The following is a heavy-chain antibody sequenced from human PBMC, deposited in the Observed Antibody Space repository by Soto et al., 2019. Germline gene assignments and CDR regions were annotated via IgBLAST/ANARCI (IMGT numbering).Heavy chain of an antibody. CDR1: GFTFSSYA. J-gene: IGHJ5*02. CDR3: AKGQDYDFWSGYNWFDP. V-gene: IGHV3-23*01. D-gene: IGHD3-3*01. Sequence: PGGSLRLSCAASGFTFSSYAMSWFRQAPGKGLGWVSAISGSGGSTYYADSVKGRFTISRDNSKNTLYLQMNSLRAEDTAVYYWAKGQDYDFWSGYNWFDPWGQGTLVTVSS. CDR2: ISGSGGST.